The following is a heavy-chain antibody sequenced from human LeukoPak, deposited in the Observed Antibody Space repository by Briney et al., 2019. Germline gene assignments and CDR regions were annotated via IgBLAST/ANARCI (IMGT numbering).Heavy chain of an antibody. CDR3: ARDTRFLEWLDAFDI. J-gene: IGHJ3*02. CDR1: GGSISSGSYY. CDR2: IYTSGST. V-gene: IGHV4-61*02. D-gene: IGHD3-3*01. Sequence: PSETLSLTCTVSGGSISSGSYYWSWIRQPAGKGLEWIGRIYTSGSTNYNPSLKSRVTISVDTSKNQFSLKLSSVTAADTAVYYCARDTRFLEWLDAFDIWGQGTMVTVSS.